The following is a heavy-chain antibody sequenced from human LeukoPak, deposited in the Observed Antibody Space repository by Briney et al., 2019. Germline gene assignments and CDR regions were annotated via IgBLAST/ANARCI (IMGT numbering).Heavy chain of an antibody. CDR3: ARDDYSNYVYYYGMDV. CDR1: GFTFSSYS. D-gene: IGHD4-11*01. CDR2: ISSSSSTI. Sequence: GGSLRLSRAASGFTFSSYSMNWVRQAPGKGLEWVSYISSSSSTIYYADSVKGRFTISRDNAKNSLYLQMNSLRAEDTAVYYCARDDYSNYVYYYGMDVWGQGTTVTVSS. V-gene: IGHV3-48*01. J-gene: IGHJ6*02.